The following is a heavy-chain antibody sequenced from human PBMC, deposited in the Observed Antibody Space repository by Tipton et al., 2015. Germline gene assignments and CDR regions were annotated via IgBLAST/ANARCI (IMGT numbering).Heavy chain of an antibody. CDR3: ARDLEHGMDV. J-gene: IGHJ6*02. Sequence: TLSLTCAVSGYSISSGYHWSWIRQPPGKGLEWMGYISYSGSTHYNPSLKSRVSISLDTSKNHFSLSLTSVTAADTAIYYCARDLEHGMDVWGQGTTVTVSS. V-gene: IGHV4-61*03. D-gene: IGHD5-24*01. CDR2: ISYSGST. CDR1: GYSISSGYH.